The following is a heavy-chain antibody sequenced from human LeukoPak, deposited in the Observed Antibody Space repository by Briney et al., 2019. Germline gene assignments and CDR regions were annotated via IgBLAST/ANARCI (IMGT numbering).Heavy chain of an antibody. CDR2: IYSGGST. V-gene: IGHV3-66*02. CDR3: ARDHYDSSGYYYAGWFDP. J-gene: IGHJ5*02. D-gene: IGHD3-22*01. Sequence: GGSLRLSCAASGFTVSSNYMSWVRQAPGKGREWDSVIYSGGSTYYADSVKGRFTISRDNSKNTLYLQMNSLRAEDTAVYYCARDHYDSSGYYYAGWFDPWGQGTLVTVSS. CDR1: GFTVSSNY.